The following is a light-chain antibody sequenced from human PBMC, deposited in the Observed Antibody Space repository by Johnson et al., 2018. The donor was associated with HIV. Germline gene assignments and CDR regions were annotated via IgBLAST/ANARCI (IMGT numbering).Light chain of an antibody. CDR3: GTWDSSLSAYV. CDR1: SSNIGSNF. V-gene: IGLV1-51*01. CDR2: DNN. J-gene: IGLJ1*01. Sequence: QAVLTQPPSVSAAPGQKVTISCSGSSSNIGSNFVSWYQQVPGTAPKLLIYDNNKRPSGIPDRFSGSKSGTSATLGITGLQTGDEADYYCGTWDSSLSAYVFGTGTKVTV.